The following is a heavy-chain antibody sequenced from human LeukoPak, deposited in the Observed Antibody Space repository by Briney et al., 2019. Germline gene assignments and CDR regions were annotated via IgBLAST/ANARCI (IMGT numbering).Heavy chain of an antibody. V-gene: IGHV2-5*01. CDR2: IYWNDDK. D-gene: IGHD3-3*01. CDR1: GFSLSTSGVG. J-gene: IGHJ3*02. Sequence: SGPTLVKPTQTLTLTCTFSGFSLSTSGVGVGWIRQPPGKALEWLALIYWNDDKRYSPSLKSRLTITKDTSKNQVVLTMTNMDPVDTATYYCAHSRLDFWSARGAFDIWGQGTMVTVSS. CDR3: AHSRLDFWSARGAFDI.